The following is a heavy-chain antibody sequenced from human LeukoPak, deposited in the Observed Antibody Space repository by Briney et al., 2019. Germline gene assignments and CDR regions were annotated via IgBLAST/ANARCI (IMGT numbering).Heavy chain of an antibody. D-gene: IGHD1-26*01. CDR2: ISSSSSPI. V-gene: IGHV3-48*04. Sequence: GGSLRLSCAASGFTFSSYSMNWVRQAPGKGLEWVSYISSSSSPIYYADSVRGRFTLSRDNAKNSVSLQMNSLRAEDTAVYYCARDKRKGIVGSTKSYFDYWGQGTLVTVSS. CDR3: ARDKRKGIVGSTKSYFDY. CDR1: GFTFSSYS. J-gene: IGHJ4*02.